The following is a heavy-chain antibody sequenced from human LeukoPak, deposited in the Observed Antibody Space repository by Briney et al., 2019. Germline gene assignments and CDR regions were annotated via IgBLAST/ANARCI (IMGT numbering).Heavy chain of an antibody. D-gene: IGHD5-18*01. V-gene: IGHV3-30*02. CDR3: ARAGRGYSYGYYYFDY. CDR1: GFTFSSYG. J-gene: IGHJ4*02. CDR2: IRYDGSNK. Sequence: GGSLRLSCAASGFTFSSYGMHWVRQAPGKGLEWVAFIRYDGSNKYYADSVKGRFTISRDNSKNTLYLQMNSLRAEDTAVYYCARAGRGYSYGYYYFDYWGQGTLVTVSS.